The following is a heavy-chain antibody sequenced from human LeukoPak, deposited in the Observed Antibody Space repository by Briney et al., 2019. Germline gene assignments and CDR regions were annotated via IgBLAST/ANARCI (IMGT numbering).Heavy chain of an antibody. D-gene: IGHD3-16*01. CDR1: GFTFSSYW. V-gene: IGHV3-7*01. CDR2: IKEDGSGK. CDR3: ARDIPWGKNYFDY. Sequence: GGSLRLSCAASGFTFSSYWMTCVRQAPGKGLEWVAKIKEDGSGKYYVDSVKGRFTISRDNAKNSLYLQMNSLRAEDTAVYYCARDIPWGKNYFDYWGQGTLVTVSS. J-gene: IGHJ4*02.